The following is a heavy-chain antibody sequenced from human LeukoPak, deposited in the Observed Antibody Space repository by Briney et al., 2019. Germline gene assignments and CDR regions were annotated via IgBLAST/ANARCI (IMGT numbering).Heavy chain of an antibody. J-gene: IGHJ5*02. V-gene: IGHV3-23*01. Sequence: GGSLRLSCAASGFTFSSYGMGWVRQAPGKGPEWVSSISGSGSTTYYADSVKGRFTISRDNSKNTLYLQVNSLRVEDTAVYYCAKDRTGTTGRDWLDPWGQGTLVTVSS. D-gene: IGHD1-1*01. CDR1: GFTFSSYG. CDR3: AKDRTGTTGRDWLDP. CDR2: ISGSGSTT.